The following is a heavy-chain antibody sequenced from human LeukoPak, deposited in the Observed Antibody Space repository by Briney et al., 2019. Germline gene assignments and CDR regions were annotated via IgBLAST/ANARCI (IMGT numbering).Heavy chain of an antibody. J-gene: IGHJ5*02. CDR1: GASISVYR. CDR2: IYYNGSA. V-gene: IGHV4-59*01. Sequence: SETLSLTCTVSGASISVYRWSWIRQPPGKGPEWIGCIYYNGSANYNPSLKSRVTISGDTSKNQFSLKLSSVTAADTAVYYCAKGGVLQYNWFDPWGQGTLVTVSS. CDR3: AKGGVLQYNWFDP. D-gene: IGHD3-10*01.